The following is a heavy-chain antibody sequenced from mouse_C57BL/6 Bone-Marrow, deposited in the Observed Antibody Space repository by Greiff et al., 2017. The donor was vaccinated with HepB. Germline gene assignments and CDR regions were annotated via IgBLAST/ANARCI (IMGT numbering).Heavy chain of an antibody. CDR1: GYSITSGYY. CDR2: ISYDGSN. D-gene: IGHD2-10*02. V-gene: IGHV3-6*01. CDR3: ARMVWFPYWYFDV. J-gene: IGHJ1*03. Sequence: VQLQQSGPGLVKPSQSLSLTCSVTGYSITSGYYWNWIRQFPGNKLEWMGYISYDGSNNYNPSLKNRISITRDTSKNQFFLKLNSVTTEDTATYYCARMVWFPYWYFDVWGTGTTVTVSS.